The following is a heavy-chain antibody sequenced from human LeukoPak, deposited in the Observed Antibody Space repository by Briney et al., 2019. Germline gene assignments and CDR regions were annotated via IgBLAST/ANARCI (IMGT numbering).Heavy chain of an antibody. Sequence: ASVKVSCKASGYTFTAYSMHWVRQAPGQGLEWMGWINPNSGGTNYAQEFQGRVTMTRDTSISTVYMEVSGLRSDDTAVYHCARGAPGYCTASRCPNPFDYWGQGTLVTVSS. D-gene: IGHD2-8*02. V-gene: IGHV1-2*02. J-gene: IGHJ4*02. CDR2: INPNSGGT. CDR3: ARGAPGYCTASRCPNPFDY. CDR1: GYTFTAYS.